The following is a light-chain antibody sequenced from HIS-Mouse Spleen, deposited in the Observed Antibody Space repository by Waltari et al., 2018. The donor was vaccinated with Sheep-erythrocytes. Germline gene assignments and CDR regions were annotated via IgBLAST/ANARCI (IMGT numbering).Light chain of an antibody. J-gene: IGLJ3*02. V-gene: IGLV2-23*01. Sequence: QSALTQPASVSGSPGQSITISCTGTSRHVGSYYLSPWYQQHPGKAPKLMIYEGSKRPSGVSNRFSGSKSGNTASLTISGLQAEDEADYYCCSYAGSSTPWVFGGGTKLTVL. CDR3: CSYAGSSTPWV. CDR2: EGS. CDR1: SRHVGSYYL.